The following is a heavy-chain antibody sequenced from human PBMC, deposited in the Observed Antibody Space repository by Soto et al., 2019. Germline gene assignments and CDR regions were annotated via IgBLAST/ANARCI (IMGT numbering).Heavy chain of an antibody. J-gene: IGHJ6*03. CDR1: GFTFGTYA. CDR3: AKFRGPPYSSSYLDV. Sequence: EVQLLESGGGLVQPGGSLRLSCAASGFTFGTYAMKWLRQAPGRGLECVSFISGSGRTTYYADSVKGRFTVSRDNSKNPLYLQRNPLRAEDTALFCGAKFRGPPYSSSYLDVW. CDR2: ISGSGRTT. V-gene: IGHV3-23*01. D-gene: IGHD3-16*01.